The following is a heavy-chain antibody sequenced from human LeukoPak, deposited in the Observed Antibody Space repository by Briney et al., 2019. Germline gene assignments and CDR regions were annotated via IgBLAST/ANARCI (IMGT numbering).Heavy chain of an antibody. V-gene: IGHV3-48*03. CDR3: ARDRSYGSFNY. Sequence: GGALRLSCAASGFTFSSFEMNWVRQAPGKGLEWVSYISSSGSTIYYADSVKGRFTISRDNAKNSLYLQMSSLRAEDTAVYYCARDRSYGSFNYWGQGTLVTVSS. CDR2: ISSSGSTI. CDR1: GFTFSSFE. J-gene: IGHJ4*02. D-gene: IGHD5-18*01.